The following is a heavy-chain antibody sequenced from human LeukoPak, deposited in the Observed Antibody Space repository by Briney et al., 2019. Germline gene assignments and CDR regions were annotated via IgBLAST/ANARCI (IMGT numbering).Heavy chain of an antibody. CDR3: AREVATSYRDSGAYYRQTEAFDF. V-gene: IGHV4-61*01. Sequence: PSETLSLTCSVSGASVYSDSSYWTWIRQAPGKELEWIGYIDYRGGTKYNASLKSRVTISLETSKSEFSLNLNSVIAADTAVYYCAREVATSYRDSGAYYRQTEAFDFWGQGKMVTVSS. D-gene: IGHD3-16*02. CDR1: GASVYSDSSY. CDR2: IDYRGGT. J-gene: IGHJ3*01.